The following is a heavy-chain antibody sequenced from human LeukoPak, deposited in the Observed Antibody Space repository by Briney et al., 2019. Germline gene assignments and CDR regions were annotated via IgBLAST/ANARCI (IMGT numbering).Heavy chain of an antibody. D-gene: IGHD3-22*01. J-gene: IGHJ3*01. CDR2: IKQDGGAK. Sequence: GGSLRLSCAASGFTLSDYWMSWVRQAPGQGLEWVANIKQDGGAKYYVDSVKGRFTISRDNAKNSLYLQMSSLRAEDTAVYYCARGDYYDSSDYFNDAFDVWGQGTMVTVSS. CDR3: ARGDYYDSSDYFNDAFDV. V-gene: IGHV3-7*01. CDR1: GFTLSDYW.